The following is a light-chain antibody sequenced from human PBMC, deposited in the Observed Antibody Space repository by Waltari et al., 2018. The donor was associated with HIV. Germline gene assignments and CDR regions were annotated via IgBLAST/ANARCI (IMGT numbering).Light chain of an antibody. V-gene: IGKV3-11*01. CDR1: QRVSSY. CDR2: DAS. Sequence: EIVLTQSPATLSLSPGERATLSCRASQRVSSYLAWYQQKPGQAPRLLIYDASNRATGIPVRFSGSGSGTDFTLTISSLEPEDFAVYYCQQRSNWPRTFGQGTKVEIK. CDR3: QQRSNWPRT. J-gene: IGKJ1*01.